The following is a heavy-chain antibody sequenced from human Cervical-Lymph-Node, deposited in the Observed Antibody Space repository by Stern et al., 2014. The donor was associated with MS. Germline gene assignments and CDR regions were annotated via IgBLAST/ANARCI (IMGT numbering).Heavy chain of an antibody. Sequence: EVQLVESGGDLVQPGGSLRLSCAASGFTFRRHWMTWVRQAPGKGLEWVANIKQDGSEKYYEDSVKDRFTISRDNAKNSLYLQMNSLRVEDTAMYYCARDWGTSSSGTGADYWGQGTLVIVSS. CDR2: IKQDGSEK. V-gene: IGHV3-7*01. CDR3: ARDWGTSSSGTGADY. J-gene: IGHJ4*02. CDR1: GFTFRRHW. D-gene: IGHD1-7*01.